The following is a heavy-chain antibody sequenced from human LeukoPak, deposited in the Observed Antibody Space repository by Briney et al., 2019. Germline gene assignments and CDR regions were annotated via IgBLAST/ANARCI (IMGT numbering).Heavy chain of an antibody. V-gene: IGHV5-51*01. D-gene: IGHD3-22*01. CDR3: AIFSSSSGCDY. J-gene: IGHJ4*03. CDR2: INPGDSDI. Sequence: GESLKISCKGSGYSFTSHWVGWVRQMPGKGLEWMGLINPGDSDIRYSPSLQGQVTISVDKSITTAYLEWSSLKASDTAMYYCAIFSSSSGCDYWGQGTTVTVSS. CDR1: GYSFTSHW.